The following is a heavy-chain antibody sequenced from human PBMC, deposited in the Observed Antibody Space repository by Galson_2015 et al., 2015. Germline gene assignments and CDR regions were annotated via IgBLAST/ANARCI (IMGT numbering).Heavy chain of an antibody. CDR3: AREGLGRSFDY. J-gene: IGHJ4*02. Sequence: QSGAEVKKPGPSVKVSCKASGYTFTSTFSNYAMHWVRQAPGQTLEWMGWINGGNGNTKYSQKFQGRVTITKDTSASTAYMELTSLRSEDTALYYCAREGLGRSFDYWGQGTLVTVSS. V-gene: IGHV1-3*01. CDR1: GYTFTSTFSNYA. CDR2: INGGNGNT. D-gene: IGHD1-26*01.